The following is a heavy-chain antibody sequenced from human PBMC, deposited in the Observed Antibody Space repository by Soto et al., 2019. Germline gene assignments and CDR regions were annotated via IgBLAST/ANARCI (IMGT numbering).Heavy chain of an antibody. V-gene: IGHV1-69*02. D-gene: IGHD3-10*01. J-gene: IGHJ4*02. Sequence: KFQGRVSIIADKSTTTAYMTLSRLRSDDTAIYYCARSYGSGSRPFDYWGQGTLVTVSS. CDR3: ARSYGSGSRPFDY.